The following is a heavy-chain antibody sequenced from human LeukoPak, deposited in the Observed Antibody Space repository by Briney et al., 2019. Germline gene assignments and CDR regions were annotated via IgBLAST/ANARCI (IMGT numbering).Heavy chain of an antibody. CDR3: ARLNYYDSSGYYPLFYY. Sequence: WFRQPPGKGLEWIGNIYYSGNTYYNASLKSRVTISVDTSKNQFSLKVYSVTAADTAVYYCARLNYYDSSGYYPLFYYWGQGTLVTVSS. J-gene: IGHJ4*02. CDR2: IYYSGNT. D-gene: IGHD3-22*01. V-gene: IGHV4-39*01.